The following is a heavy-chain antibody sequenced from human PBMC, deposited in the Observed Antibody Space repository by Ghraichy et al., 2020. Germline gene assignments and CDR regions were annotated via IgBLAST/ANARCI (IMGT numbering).Heavy chain of an antibody. Sequence: GSLRLSCAASGFSFSAYWVTWVRQAPGMGLEWVANINQDGSQKYYVDSVKGRFTISRDNAKNSLYLQMNSLRAEDTAVYYCARDPRCPDYWGQGALVTVSS. CDR1: GFSFSAYW. CDR2: INQDGSQK. J-gene: IGHJ4*02. CDR3: ARDPRCPDY. V-gene: IGHV3-7*01. D-gene: IGHD4-17*01.